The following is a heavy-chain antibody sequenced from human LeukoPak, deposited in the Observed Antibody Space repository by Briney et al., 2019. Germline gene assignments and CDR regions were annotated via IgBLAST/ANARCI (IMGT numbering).Heavy chain of an antibody. CDR1: GFTFXSYG. Sequence: XAXXGFTFXSYGMHWVRQAPGKGLEGVAFIRYDGSKKYYADSVKGGFTISRDNSKKKLYVQMNSLRDEDTGVYYCXXXGXXXXDYWGQXTXVTVSS. V-gene: IGHV3-30*02. J-gene: IGHJ4*02. CDR2: IRYDGSKK. CDR3: XXXGXXXXDY.